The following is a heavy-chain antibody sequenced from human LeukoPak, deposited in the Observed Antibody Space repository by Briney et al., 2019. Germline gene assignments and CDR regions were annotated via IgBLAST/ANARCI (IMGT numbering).Heavy chain of an antibody. Sequence: GGSLRLSCAASGFTFSDHYMDWVRQAPGKGLEWVGRTRNKANSYTTEYAASVKGRFTISRDDSKNSLYLQMNSLKTEDTAVYYCTTAVGGHYYGSGSYYPGGYFDYWGQGTLVTVSS. V-gene: IGHV3-72*01. D-gene: IGHD3-10*01. CDR3: TTAVGGHYYGSGSYYPGGYFDY. J-gene: IGHJ4*02. CDR2: TRNKANSYTT. CDR1: GFTFSDHY.